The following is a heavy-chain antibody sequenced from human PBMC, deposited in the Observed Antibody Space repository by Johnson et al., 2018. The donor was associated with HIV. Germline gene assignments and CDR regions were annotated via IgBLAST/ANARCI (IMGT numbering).Heavy chain of an antibody. V-gene: IGHV3-9*01. Sequence: EVQVLESGGGLVQPGGSLRLSCAASGFTFNSYAMNWFRQAPGKGLEWVSGISWNSGSIGYADSVKGRFTISRDNAKNSLYLHMNSLRAEDTALYYCARDPNTYYNFWSGTRAFDIWGQGTMVTVSS. CDR1: GFTFNSYA. CDR3: ARDPNTYYNFWSGTRAFDI. J-gene: IGHJ3*02. D-gene: IGHD3-3*01. CDR2: ISWNSGSI.